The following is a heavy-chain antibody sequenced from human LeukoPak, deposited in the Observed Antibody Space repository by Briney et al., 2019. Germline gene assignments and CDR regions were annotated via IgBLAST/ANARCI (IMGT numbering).Heavy chain of an antibody. CDR2: ISGSGRST. D-gene: IGHD5-18*01. CDR3: AREDTAMGYFDY. Sequence: GGSLRLSCAASGFTFSTYAMSWVRQAPEKGLEWVSGISGSGRSTYYADSVKGRFTISRDNAKNSLYLQMNSLRAEDTAVYYCAREDTAMGYFDYWGQGTLVTVSS. J-gene: IGHJ4*02. CDR1: GFTFSTYA. V-gene: IGHV3-23*01.